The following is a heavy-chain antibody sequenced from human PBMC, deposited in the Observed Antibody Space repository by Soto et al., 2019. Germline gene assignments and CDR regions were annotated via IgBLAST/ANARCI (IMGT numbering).Heavy chain of an antibody. J-gene: IGHJ4*02. V-gene: IGHV3-7*01. CDR3: ARSKWYNWNDNSLYYFDY. CDR2: IKQDGSEK. D-gene: IGHD1-1*01. CDR1: GFTFSSYW. Sequence: GGSLRLSCAASGFTFSSYWMSWVRQAPGKGLEWVANIKQDGSEKYYVDSVKGRFTISRDNAKNSLYLQMNSLRAEDTAVYYCARSKWYNWNDNSLYYFDYWGQGTLVTVSS.